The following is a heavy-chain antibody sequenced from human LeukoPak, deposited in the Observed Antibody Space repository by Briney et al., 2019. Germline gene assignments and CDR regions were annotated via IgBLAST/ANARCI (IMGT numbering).Heavy chain of an antibody. CDR2: IYYSGST. J-gene: IGHJ6*02. CDR1: GGSISSSSYY. CDR3: ARVVETRLDGMDV. V-gene: IGHV4-61*05. Sequence: SETLSLTCTVSGGSISSSSYYWGWIRQPPGKGLEWIGYIYYSGSTNYNPSLKSRVTISVDTSKNQFSLKLSSVTAADTAVYYCARVVETRLDGMDVWGQGTTVTVSS. D-gene: IGHD2-21*02.